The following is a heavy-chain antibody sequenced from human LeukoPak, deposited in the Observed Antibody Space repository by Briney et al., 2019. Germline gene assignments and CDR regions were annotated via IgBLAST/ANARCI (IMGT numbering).Heavy chain of an antibody. CDR1: GYTFTGDY. Sequence: ASVKVSCKASGYTFTGDYMHWVRQAPGQGLEWMGWINPNSGGTNYAQTFQGRVTMTRDTSISTAYMELSRLRSDDTAVYYCARVVGIVVVPAAPNWFDPWGQGTLVTVSS. J-gene: IGHJ5*02. CDR3: ARVVGIVVVPAAPNWFDP. D-gene: IGHD2-2*01. CDR2: INPNSGGT. V-gene: IGHV1-2*02.